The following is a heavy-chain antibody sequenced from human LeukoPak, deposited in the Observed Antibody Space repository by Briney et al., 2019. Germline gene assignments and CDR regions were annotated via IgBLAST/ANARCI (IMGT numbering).Heavy chain of an antibody. CDR1: GGSISSGDYY. J-gene: IGHJ4*02. CDR2: IYYSGST. Sequence: PSETLSLTCTVSGGSISSGDYYWSWIRQPPGKGLEWIGYIYYSGSTYYNPSLKSRVTISVDTSKNQFSLKLSSVTAADTAVYYCASYCGGDCYFDYWGQGTLVTVSS. CDR3: ASYCGGDCYFDY. V-gene: IGHV4-30-4*01. D-gene: IGHD2-21*02.